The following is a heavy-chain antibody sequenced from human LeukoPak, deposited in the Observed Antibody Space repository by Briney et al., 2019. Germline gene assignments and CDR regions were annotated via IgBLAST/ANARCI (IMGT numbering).Heavy chain of an antibody. CDR3: ARGYCGSTSCYWKRDYFDY. Sequence: SETLSLTCTVSGDTISSGDYFWRWIRQTPGKGLEWIGYIYYSGSTYYNPSLKSRVTISVDTSKNQFSLKLSSVTAADTAVYYCARGYCGSTSCYWKRDYFDYWGQGTLVTVSS. J-gene: IGHJ4*02. D-gene: IGHD2-2*01. CDR1: GDTISSGDYF. V-gene: IGHV4-30-4*08. CDR2: IYYSGST.